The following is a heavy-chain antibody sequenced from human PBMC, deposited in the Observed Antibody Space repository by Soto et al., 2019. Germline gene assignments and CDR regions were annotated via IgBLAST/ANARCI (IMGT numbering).Heavy chain of an antibody. CDR1: GGSISSYY. Sequence: SETLSLTCTVSGGSISSYYWSWIRQPPGKGLEWIGYIYYSGSTNYNPSLKSRVTISVDTSKNQFSLKLSSVTAADTAVYYCARGTYYDFWSGYPKYYYYYYGMDVWGQGTTVTAP. J-gene: IGHJ6*02. V-gene: IGHV4-59*01. D-gene: IGHD3-3*01. CDR3: ARGTYYDFWSGYPKYYYYYYGMDV. CDR2: IYYSGST.